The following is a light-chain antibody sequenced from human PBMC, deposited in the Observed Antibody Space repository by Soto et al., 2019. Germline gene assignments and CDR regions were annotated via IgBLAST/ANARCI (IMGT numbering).Light chain of an antibody. J-gene: IGKJ1*01. CDR1: QTLSSNS. V-gene: IGKV3-20*01. CDR2: GAS. CDR3: QQYGSSPPRT. Sequence: EIVLTQSPGTLSLSPGERATLSCRASQTLSSNSLAWYQQRPGQTPRVLVYGASSRATGIPDRFSGSGSGTDFTLTISRLEPEDFAVYYCQQYGSSPPRTFGQGTKVDIK.